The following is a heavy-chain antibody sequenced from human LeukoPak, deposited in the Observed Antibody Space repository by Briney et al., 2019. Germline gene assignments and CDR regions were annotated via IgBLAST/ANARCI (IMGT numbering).Heavy chain of an antibody. CDR1: GFTFSSYG. V-gene: IGHV3-23*01. CDR2: ISSSGGTT. CDR3: AKTMVRGVIPAGGFDY. D-gene: IGHD3-10*01. Sequence: GGSLRLSCAASGFTFSSYGMSWVRQAPGRGLEWVAAISSSGGTTYYADSVKGRFTISRDNSKNTLYLQMNSLRAEDTAVYYCAKTMVRGVIPAGGFDYWGQGTLVTVSS. J-gene: IGHJ4*02.